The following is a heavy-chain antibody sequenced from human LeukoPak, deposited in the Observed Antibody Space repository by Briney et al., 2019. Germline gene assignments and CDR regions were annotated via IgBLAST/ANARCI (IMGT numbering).Heavy chain of an antibody. J-gene: IGHJ6*04. CDR1: GYTFTSYY. CDR3: ARDNREVRGGDCFDV. Sequence: ASVKVSCKASGYTFTSYYMHWVQQAPGQGLEWMGIINPSGGSTSYAQKFQGRVTMTRDTSITTAYMELSRLRSDDTAVYYCARDNREVRGGDCFDVWGKGTTVTVSS. D-gene: IGHD2-21*02. V-gene: IGHV1-46*01. CDR2: INPSGGST.